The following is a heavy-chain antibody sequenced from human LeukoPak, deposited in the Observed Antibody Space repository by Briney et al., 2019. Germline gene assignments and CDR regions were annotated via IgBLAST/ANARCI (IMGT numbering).Heavy chain of an antibody. Sequence: GGSLRLSCATSGFTFSSYWMSWVRQAPGKGLEWVANIKQDESEKYYVDSVKGRFTISRDNARNSLYLQMNSLRAEDTAVYYCAMKAVPRPRLYDAFDFWGQGTVVTVSS. V-gene: IGHV3-7*03. J-gene: IGHJ3*01. CDR3: AMKAVPRPRLYDAFDF. CDR1: GFTFSSYW. CDR2: IKQDESEK. D-gene: IGHD2-2*02.